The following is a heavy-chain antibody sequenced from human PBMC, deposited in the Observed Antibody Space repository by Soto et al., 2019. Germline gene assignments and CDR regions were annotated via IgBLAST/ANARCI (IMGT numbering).Heavy chain of an antibody. CDR2: ISSSGSTI. CDR3: ESPPSIAAAGTVGIDS. J-gene: IGHJ4*02. V-gene: IGHV3-11*01. CDR1: GFTFSDYY. Sequence: QVQLVESGGGLVKPGGSLRLSCAASGFTFSDYYMSWIRRAPGKGLEWVSYISSSGSTIYYADSVKGRFTIPRDNAKNSLYLQLNSLRAEDTAVYNCESPPSIAAAGTVGIDSWGQGNLVTLSS. D-gene: IGHD6-13*01.